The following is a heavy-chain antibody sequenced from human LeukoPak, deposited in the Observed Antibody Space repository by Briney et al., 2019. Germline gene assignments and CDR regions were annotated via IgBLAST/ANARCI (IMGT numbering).Heavy chain of an antibody. V-gene: IGHV4-39*02. J-gene: IGHJ6*03. Sequence: PSETLSLTCTVSGGSISSSSYYWGWIRQPPGKGLEWIGSFFHSGSTYYNPSLKSRVTISVDTSKNQFSLKLSSVTAADTAVYYCAREHCSGGSCYSIYYYYYMDVWGKGTTVTVSS. CDR1: GGSISSSSYY. D-gene: IGHD2-15*01. CDR2: FFHSGST. CDR3: AREHCSGGSCYSIYYYYYMDV.